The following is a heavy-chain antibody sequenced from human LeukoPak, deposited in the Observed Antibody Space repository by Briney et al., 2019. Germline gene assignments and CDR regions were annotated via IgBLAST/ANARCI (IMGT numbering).Heavy chain of an antibody. J-gene: IGHJ4*02. CDR2: INHSGST. V-gene: IGHV4-34*01. CDR1: GGSFSGYY. Sequence: SETLSLTCAVYGGSFSGYYWSWIRQPLGKGLEWIGEINHSGSTNYNPSLKSRVTISVDTSKNQFSLKLSSVTAADTAVYYCARGRFIAARLPLGYWGQGTLVTVSS. D-gene: IGHD6-6*01. CDR3: ARGRFIAARLPLGY.